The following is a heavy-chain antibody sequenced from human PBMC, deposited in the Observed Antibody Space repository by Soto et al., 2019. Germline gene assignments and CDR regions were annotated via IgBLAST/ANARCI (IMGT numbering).Heavy chain of an antibody. J-gene: IGHJ4*02. D-gene: IGHD2-21*02. V-gene: IGHV1-18*01. CDR3: AXDGVSYCGGDCYPAQDY. Sequence: ASVKVSCKASGYTFTSCGISWVRQAPGQGLEWMAWISAYNGNTNYAQKLQGRVTMTTDTSTSTAYMELRSLRSDDTAVYYCAXDGVSYCGGDCYPAQDYWGQGTLVTVSS. CDR2: ISAYNGNT. CDR1: GYTFTSCG.